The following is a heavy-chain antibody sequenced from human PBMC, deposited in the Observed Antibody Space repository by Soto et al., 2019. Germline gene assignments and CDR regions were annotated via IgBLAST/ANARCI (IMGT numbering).Heavy chain of an antibody. J-gene: IGHJ3*02. CDR2: ISYDGSNK. D-gene: IGHD3-16*02. Sequence: QAQLVESGGGVVQPGRSLRLSCAASGFSFSNYAMHWVCQAPGKGLEWVAVISYDGSNKYYADSVKGRFTISRDNSKNTLYLQMNNLRTEDTAVYYCATVRCYRQDFDAFDIWGQGTMVTVSS. CDR1: GFSFSNYA. CDR3: ATVRCYRQDFDAFDI. V-gene: IGHV3-30*04.